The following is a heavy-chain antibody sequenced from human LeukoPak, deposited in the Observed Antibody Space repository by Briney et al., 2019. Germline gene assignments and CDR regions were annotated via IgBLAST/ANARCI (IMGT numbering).Heavy chain of an antibody. CDR3: AKVLSSSWGYFGF. CDR1: GFTFSSYA. V-gene: IGHV3-64*01. D-gene: IGHD6-13*01. Sequence: GGSLRLSCAASGFTFSSYAMHWVRQAPGKGLEYVSAISSNGGSTYYANSVKGRFTISRDNSKNTLYLQMGSLRAEDMAVYYCAKVLSSSWGYFGFWGQGTLVTVSS. CDR2: ISSNGGST. J-gene: IGHJ4*02.